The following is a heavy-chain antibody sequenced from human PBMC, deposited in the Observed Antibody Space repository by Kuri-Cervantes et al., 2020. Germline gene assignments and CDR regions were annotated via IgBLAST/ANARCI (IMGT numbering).Heavy chain of an antibody. CDR2: INPNSGGT. J-gene: IGHJ4*01. D-gene: IGHD3-22*01. Sequence: ASVTVSCKASGYTFTGYYMHWVRQAPGQGLDGMGWINPNSGGTNYAQKFQGRVTMTRDTSISTAYMELSRLRSDDTAVDYCARRVGVIGLLDYWGQGTLVTVSS. CDR1: GYTFTGYY. V-gene: IGHV1-2*02. CDR3: ARRVGVIGLLDY.